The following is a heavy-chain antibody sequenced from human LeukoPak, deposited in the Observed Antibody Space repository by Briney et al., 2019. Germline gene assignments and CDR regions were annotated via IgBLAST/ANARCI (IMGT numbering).Heavy chain of an antibody. CDR3: ARDGSSHFDY. CDR1: GFTFSSYS. CDR2: ISSSSSYI. D-gene: IGHD6-6*01. Sequence: GGSLRLSCATSGFTFSSYSMNWVRQAPGKGLEWVSSISSSSSYIYYADSVKGRFTISRDNAKNSLYLQMNSLRAEDTAVYYCARDGSSHFDYWGQGTLVTVSS. J-gene: IGHJ4*02. V-gene: IGHV3-21*01.